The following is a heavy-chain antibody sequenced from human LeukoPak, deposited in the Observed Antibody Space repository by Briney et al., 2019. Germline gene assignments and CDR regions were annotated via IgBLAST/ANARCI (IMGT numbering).Heavy chain of an antibody. D-gene: IGHD6-19*01. CDR2: ISYDGSNE. CDR1: GFSFSSYA. J-gene: IGHJ5*02. Sequence: GRSLRLSCAASGFSFSSYAMHWVRQAPGKGLEWVAVISYDGSNEYYPDSVKGRFTISRDNSKNTLYLQMNSLRAEDTAVYYCARDSSGSYNWFDPWGQGTLVIVSS. V-gene: IGHV3-30*04. CDR3: ARDSSGSYNWFDP.